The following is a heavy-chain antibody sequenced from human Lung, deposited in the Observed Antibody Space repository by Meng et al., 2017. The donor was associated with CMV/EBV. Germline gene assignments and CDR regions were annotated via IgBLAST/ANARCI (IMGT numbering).Heavy chain of an antibody. D-gene: IGHD3-3*01. CDR2: ISSSGSTI. CDR3: ARDRRETYYYDFCSGYYPYYYYYGMDV. CDR1: GFTFSSYE. V-gene: IGHV3-48*03. J-gene: IGHJ6*02. Sequence: SXAASGFTFSSYEMNWVRQAPGKGLEWVSYISSSGSTIYYADSVKGRFTISRDNAKNSLYLQMNSLRAEDTAVYYCARDRRETYYYDFCSGYYPYYYYYGMDVWXQGTXVPVAS.